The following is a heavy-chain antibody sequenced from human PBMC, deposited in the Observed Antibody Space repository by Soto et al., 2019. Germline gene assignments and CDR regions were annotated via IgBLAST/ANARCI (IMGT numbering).Heavy chain of an antibody. D-gene: IGHD3-10*01. CDR3: ARAKASTMVRGVRYYYYGMDV. J-gene: IGHJ6*02. CDR2: ISAYNGNT. Sequence: ASVKVSCKASGYTFTSYGISWVRQAPGQGLEWMGWISAYNGNTNYALKLQGRVTMTTDTSTSTAYMELRSLRSDDTAVYYCARAKASTMVRGVRYYYYGMDVWGQGTTVTVSS. V-gene: IGHV1-18*01. CDR1: GYTFTSYG.